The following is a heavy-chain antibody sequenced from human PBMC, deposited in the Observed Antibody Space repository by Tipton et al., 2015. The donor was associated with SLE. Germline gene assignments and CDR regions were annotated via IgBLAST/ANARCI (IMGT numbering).Heavy chain of an antibody. D-gene: IGHD2-8*01. CDR1: GGSISGSNYY. CDR2: ITNNGNT. CDR3: ARHDTNYGRNWFDP. V-gene: IGHV4-39*01. J-gene: IGHJ5*02. Sequence: TLSLTCTVSGGSISGSNYYWDWIRQPPGKGPEWIGRITNNGNTYYIPSLQSRVTMPVDTSKNHFSLKLSSVTAADTAVYYCARHDTNYGRNWFDPWGQGTLVTVSS.